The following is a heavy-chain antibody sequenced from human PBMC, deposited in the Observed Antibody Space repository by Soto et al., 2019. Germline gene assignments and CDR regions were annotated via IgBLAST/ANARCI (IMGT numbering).Heavy chain of an antibody. CDR3: AKGLLTWEYYYYGMDV. CDR1: GFTFSSYA. J-gene: IGHJ6*02. CDR2: VSGSGRST. V-gene: IGHV3-23*01. Sequence: GGSLRLSCVASGFTFSSYAMSWVRQAPGKGLEWVSAVSGSGRSTYFRDSVKGRFTISRDNSKNTLYLQMNSLRAEDTAVYYCAKGLLTWEYYYYGMDVWGQGTTVTVSS. D-gene: IGHD7-27*01.